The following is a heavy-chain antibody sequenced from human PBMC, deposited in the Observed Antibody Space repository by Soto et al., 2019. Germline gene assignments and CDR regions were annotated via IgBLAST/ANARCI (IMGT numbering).Heavy chain of an antibody. V-gene: IGHV1-3*01. D-gene: IGHD3-10*01. CDR3: ARDYYGSGSYYKEVDAFDI. CDR2: INAGNGNT. Sequence: ASVKVSCKASGYTFTSYAMHWVRQAPGQRLEWMGWINAGNGNTKYSQKFQGRVTITRDTSASTAYMELSNLRSEDTAVYYCARDYYGSGSYYKEVDAFDIWGQGTMVTVSS. CDR1: GYTFTSYA. J-gene: IGHJ3*02.